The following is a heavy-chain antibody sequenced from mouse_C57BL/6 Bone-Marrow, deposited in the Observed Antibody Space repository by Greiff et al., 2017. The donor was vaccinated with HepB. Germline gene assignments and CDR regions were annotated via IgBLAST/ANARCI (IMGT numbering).Heavy chain of an antibody. CDR1: GYTFTSYW. J-gene: IGHJ4*01. CDR3: SSREIWLLYYYAMDY. V-gene: IGHV1-7*01. Sequence: VQLQQSGAELAKPGASVKLSCKASGYTFTSYWMHWVKQRPGQGLEWIGYINPSSGYTKYNQKFKDKATLTADKSSSTAYMQLSSLTYEDSAVYYCSSREIWLLYYYAMDYWGQGTSVTVSS. D-gene: IGHD2-3*01. CDR2: INPSSGYT.